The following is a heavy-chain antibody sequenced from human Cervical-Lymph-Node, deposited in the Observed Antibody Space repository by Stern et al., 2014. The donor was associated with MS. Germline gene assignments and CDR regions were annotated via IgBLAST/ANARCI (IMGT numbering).Heavy chain of an antibody. CDR2: IYPGDSGT. D-gene: IGHD2-21*02. CDR3: ARQATAWASDV. CDR1: GFKFSIYW. Sequence: VQLVESGAELITPGESLKISCKGSGFKFSIYWIALVRQMPGKGMEWKGIIYPGDSGTRYSTSFQGQVPMSDDKSTSTAYLQWSSLNASDTAMYFCARQATAWASDVWGQGTLVTVSS. V-gene: IGHV5-51*01. J-gene: IGHJ4*02.